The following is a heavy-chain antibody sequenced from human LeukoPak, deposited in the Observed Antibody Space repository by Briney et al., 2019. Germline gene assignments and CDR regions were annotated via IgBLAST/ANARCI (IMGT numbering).Heavy chain of an antibody. CDR3: ARDREQWLGRRWFDS. V-gene: IGHV3-74*01. CDR2: INTDGSST. J-gene: IGHJ5*01. Sequence: GGSLRLSCAASGFTFSSYWMHWVRQAPGKGLVWVSRINTDGSSTSYADSVKGRFTISRDNAKNTLYLQMNSLRAEDTAVYYCARDREQWLGRRWFDSWGQGTLVTVSS. CDR1: GFTFSSYW. D-gene: IGHD6-19*01.